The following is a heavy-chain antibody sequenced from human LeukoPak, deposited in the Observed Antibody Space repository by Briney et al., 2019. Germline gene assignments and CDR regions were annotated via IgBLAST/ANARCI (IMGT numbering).Heavy chain of an antibody. V-gene: IGHV5-51*01. Sequence: GESLKISCKGSGYSFTSYWIGWVRQMPGKGLEWMGIIYPGDSDTRYSPSFQGQVTISADKSISTAYLQWSSLKASDTAMYYCAGHLWEGCGGGNCYPLPADYWGQGTLVTVSS. CDR1: GYSFTSYW. CDR2: IYPGDSDT. D-gene: IGHD2-15*01. CDR3: AGHLWEGCGGGNCYPLPADY. J-gene: IGHJ4*02.